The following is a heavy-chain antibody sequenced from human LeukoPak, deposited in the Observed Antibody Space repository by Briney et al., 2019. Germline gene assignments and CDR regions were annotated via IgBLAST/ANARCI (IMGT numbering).Heavy chain of an antibody. CDR2: IIPIFGTA. V-gene: IGHV1-69*01. CDR1: GGTFSSYA. D-gene: IGHD3-22*01. Sequence: GSSVKVSCKASGGTFSSYAISWVRQAPGQGLEWMGGIIPIFGTANYAQKFQGRVTIIADESTSTAYMELSSLRSEDTAVYYGAREKDSSGYYRDLLSYWGQGTLVTVSS. CDR3: AREKDSSGYYRDLLSY. J-gene: IGHJ4*02.